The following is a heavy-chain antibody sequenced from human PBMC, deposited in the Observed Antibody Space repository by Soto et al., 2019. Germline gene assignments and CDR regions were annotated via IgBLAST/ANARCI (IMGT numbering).Heavy chain of an antibody. Sequence: SETLSLTCTVSGGSITNSSYYWGWIRQPPGKGLEWIGSIFYTGSTYYNPSLQSRVTISIDTSKNHFSLKLNSVTAADSAVYFCARLEGLATISYYFDFWGPGALVTVSS. CDR3: ARLEGLATISYYFDF. J-gene: IGHJ4*02. CDR1: GGSITNSSYY. CDR2: IFYTGST. V-gene: IGHV4-39*02. D-gene: IGHD3-9*01.